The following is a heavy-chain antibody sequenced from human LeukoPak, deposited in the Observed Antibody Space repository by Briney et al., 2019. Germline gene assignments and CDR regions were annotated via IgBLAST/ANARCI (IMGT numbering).Heavy chain of an antibody. J-gene: IGHJ6*03. CDR1: GYTFTNYY. D-gene: IGHD3-10*01. Sequence: ASVKVSCKASGYTFTNYYIHWVRQAPGQGLEWMGLINPSGGSTYYADSVKGRFTISRDNSKNTLYLQMNSLRAEDTAVYYCARVIAARERAWFGELRLYYYSYIDVWGKGTTVTISS. V-gene: IGHV1-46*04. CDR2: INPSGGST. CDR3: ARVIAARERAWFGELRLYYYSYIDV.